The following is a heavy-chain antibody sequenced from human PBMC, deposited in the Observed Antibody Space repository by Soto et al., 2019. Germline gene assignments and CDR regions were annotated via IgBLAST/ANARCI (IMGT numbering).Heavy chain of an antibody. Sequence: EAGPTLVNPTQTLTLTCTFSGFSLSTTGVGVSWIRQPPGKALEWLALIYWHDDKRYSPSLKSRLTITKDTSKNQVVLTMTNMDPVETATYYCAHRGGATVGLYYFDYWGQGDRVTVSA. V-gene: IGHV2-5*01. J-gene: IGHJ4*02. D-gene: IGHD3-16*01. CDR1: GFSLSTTGVG. CDR2: IYWHDDK. CDR3: AHRGGATVGLYYFDY.